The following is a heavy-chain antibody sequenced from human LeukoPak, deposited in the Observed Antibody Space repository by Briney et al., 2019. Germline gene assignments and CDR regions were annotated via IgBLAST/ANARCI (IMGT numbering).Heavy chain of an antibody. D-gene: IGHD1-20*01. Sequence: SETLSLTCTVSGGSISSGSYYWSWIRQPAGKGLEWIGRIYTSGSTNYNPSLKSRVTISVDTSKNQFSLKLSPVTAADTAVYYCARSLGITGTPYDYWGQGTLVTVSS. CDR2: IYTSGST. CDR1: GGSISSGSYY. V-gene: IGHV4-61*02. J-gene: IGHJ4*02. CDR3: ARSLGITGTPYDY.